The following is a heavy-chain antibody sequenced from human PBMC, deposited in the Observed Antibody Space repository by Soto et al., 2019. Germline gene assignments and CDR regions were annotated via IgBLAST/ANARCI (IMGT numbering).Heavy chain of an antibody. Sequence: PGGSLRLSCAASGFTFSSYAMSWVRQAPGKGPEWVSAISGSGGSTYYADSVKGRFTISRDNSKNTLYLQMNSLRAEDTAVYYCARGDRGAFDLWGQGTMVTVSS. CDR2: ISGSGGST. CDR1: GFTFSSYA. J-gene: IGHJ3*01. D-gene: IGHD2-21*02. CDR3: ARGDRGAFDL. V-gene: IGHV3-23*01.